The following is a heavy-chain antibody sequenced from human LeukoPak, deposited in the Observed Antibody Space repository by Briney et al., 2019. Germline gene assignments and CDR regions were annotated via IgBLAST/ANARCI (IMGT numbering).Heavy chain of an antibody. V-gene: IGHV5-51*01. CDR3: AGHRYYGSGSPSDLDY. J-gene: IGHJ4*02. Sequence: GESLQISCKGSGYSFTNYWIGWVRQMPGKGLEWMGAIYPRDSDTRYSPSFQGQVTISADKSISTAYLQWSSLKASDTAMYYCAGHRYYGSGSPSDLDYWGQGTLVTVSS. D-gene: IGHD3-10*01. CDR1: GYSFTNYW. CDR2: IYPRDSDT.